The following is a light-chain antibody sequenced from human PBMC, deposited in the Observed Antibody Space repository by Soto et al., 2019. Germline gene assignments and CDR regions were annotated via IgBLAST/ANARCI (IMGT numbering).Light chain of an antibody. V-gene: IGKV3-11*01. Sequence: EIVLTQSPATLSLSPGQSTTLSWRASQSVNNSLAWYQQKPGQAPRLLIYDASNRATGIPARFSGSGSGTDFTLTISSLEPEDFAVDYCHQRGNSPPLTFGGGTKVEIK. J-gene: IGKJ4*01. CDR3: HQRGNSPPLT. CDR2: DAS. CDR1: QSVNNS.